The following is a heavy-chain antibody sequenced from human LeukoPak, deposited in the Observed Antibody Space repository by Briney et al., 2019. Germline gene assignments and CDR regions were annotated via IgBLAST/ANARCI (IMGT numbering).Heavy chain of an antibody. Sequence: PSQTLSLTCTVSGGSISSGPYYWSWIRQPAGTRLEFIGRIYTTGSTDYNPSLESRVTVSADTSKNQVSLRLSSVTAADTAVYYCARLPTITFFDYWGQGTLVTVSS. D-gene: IGHD5-12*01. V-gene: IGHV4-61*02. J-gene: IGHJ4*02. CDR2: IYTTGST. CDR1: GGSISSGPYY. CDR3: ARLPTITFFDY.